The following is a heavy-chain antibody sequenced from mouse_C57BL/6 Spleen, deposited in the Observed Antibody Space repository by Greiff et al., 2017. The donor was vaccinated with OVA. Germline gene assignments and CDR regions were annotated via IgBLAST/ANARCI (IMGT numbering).Heavy chain of an antibody. CDR3: ARVTTVVAGLDY. CDR2: IYPGDGDT. Sequence: VQGVESGPELVKPGASVKISCKASGYAFSSSWMNWVKQRPGKGLEWIGRIYPGDGDTNYNGKFKGKATLTADKSSSTAYMQLSSLTSEDSAVYFCARVTTVVAGLDYWGQGTTLTVSS. D-gene: IGHD1-1*01. V-gene: IGHV1-82*01. J-gene: IGHJ2*01. CDR1: GYAFSSSW.